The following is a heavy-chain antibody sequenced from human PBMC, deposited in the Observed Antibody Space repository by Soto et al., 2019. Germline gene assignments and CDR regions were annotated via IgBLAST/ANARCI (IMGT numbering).Heavy chain of an antibody. V-gene: IGHV6-1*01. J-gene: IGHJ5*02. CDR2: TYYRSKWYN. CDR3: ARELTVVVPAAQVNWFDP. D-gene: IGHD2-2*01. Sequence: SQTLSLTCAISGDSVSSNSAAWIWIRQSPSRGLEWLGRTYYRSKWYNDYAVSVKSRITINPDTSKNQFSLQLNSVTPEDTAVYYCARELTVVVPAAQVNWFDPWGQGTLVTVSS. CDR1: GDSVSSNSAA.